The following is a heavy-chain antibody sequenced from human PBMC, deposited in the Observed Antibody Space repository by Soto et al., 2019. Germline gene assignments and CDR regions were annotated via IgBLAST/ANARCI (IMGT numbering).Heavy chain of an antibody. CDR2: ISSTGASI. D-gene: IGHD6-13*01. V-gene: IGHV3-64*07. CDR3: ARARIGAAGTKYHFDY. Sequence: EVQLAESGGGLVQPGGSLRLSCAASGFTFSNFAVHWVRQAPGKGPEFVSGISSTGASIFYADSVKGRVTISRDNSKNTVNLQMGSLKPEDTAVYYCARARIGAAGTKYHFDYWGRGTLVTVSS. CDR1: GFTFSNFA. J-gene: IGHJ4*02.